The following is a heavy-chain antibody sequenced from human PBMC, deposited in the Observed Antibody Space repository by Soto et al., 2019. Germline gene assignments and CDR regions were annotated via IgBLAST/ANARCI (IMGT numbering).Heavy chain of an antibody. J-gene: IGHJ4*02. CDR3: AREPGEVYYDSSGYYYVGYYFDY. V-gene: IGHV1-18*01. CDR2: ISAYNGNT. Sequence: ASVKVSCKASGYTFTSYGISWVRQAPGQGLEWMGWISAYNGNTNYAQKLQGRVTMTTDTSTSTAYMELRSLRSDDTAVYYCAREPGEVYYDSSGYYYVGYYFDYWGQGTLVTVSS. CDR1: GYTFTSYG. D-gene: IGHD3-22*01.